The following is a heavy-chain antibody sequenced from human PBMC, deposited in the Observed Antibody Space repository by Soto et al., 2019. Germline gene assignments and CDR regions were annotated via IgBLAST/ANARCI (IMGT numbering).Heavy chain of an antibody. Sequence: QVQLVQSGAEVKKPGASVKVSCKASGYTFTSYGISWVRQAPGQGLEWMGWISAYNGNTNDAQKVQGRVPMTTGTSSGTAYMELRSLRSDDTAVYYCARDLRLYSSGWCFDYWGQGTLVTVSS. D-gene: IGHD6-19*01. CDR1: GYTFTSYG. V-gene: IGHV1-18*01. J-gene: IGHJ4*02. CDR2: ISAYNGNT. CDR3: ARDLRLYSSGWCFDY.